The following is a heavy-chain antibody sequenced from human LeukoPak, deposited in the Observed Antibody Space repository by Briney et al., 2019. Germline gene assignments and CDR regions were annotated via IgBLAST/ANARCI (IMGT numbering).Heavy chain of an antibody. CDR2: IYYSGST. D-gene: IGHD3-3*01. CDR1: GGSISSSSYY. J-gene: IGHJ5*02. CDR3: ARQRSRFFFDP. V-gene: IGHV4-39*01. Sequence: SETPSLTCTVSGGSISSSSYYWGWIRQPPGKGLEWIGSIYYSGSTYYNPSLKSRVTISVDTSKNQFSLKLSSVTAADTAVYYCARQRSRFFFDPWGQGTLVTVSS.